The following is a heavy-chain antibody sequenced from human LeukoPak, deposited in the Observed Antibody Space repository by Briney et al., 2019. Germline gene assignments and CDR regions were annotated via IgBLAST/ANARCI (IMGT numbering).Heavy chain of an antibody. CDR1: GFSFSVSW. CDR2: IKGDGSGT. J-gene: IGHJ4*02. V-gene: IGHV3-74*03. D-gene: IGHD2/OR15-2a*01. CDR3: AKDYFGSLEY. Sequence: GGSLRLSYAASGFSFSVSWMHWVRQAPGKGLVWVSVIKGDGSGTAHADSVKGRFTISRDNAKNTVYLQMNSLRDEDTAVYYCAKDYFGSLEYWGQGTLVTVSS.